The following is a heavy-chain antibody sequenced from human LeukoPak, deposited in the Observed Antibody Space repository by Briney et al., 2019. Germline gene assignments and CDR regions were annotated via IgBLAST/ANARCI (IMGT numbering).Heavy chain of an antibody. Sequence: SGPTLVKPTQTLTLTCTFSGFSLSTSGVGVGWIRQPPGKALEWLALIYWDDDKRYSPSLKSRLTITKDTSKNQVVLTMTNMDPVDTATYYCAHTLTYYYDSSGNPYDYWGQGTLVTVSS. CDR1: GFSLSTSGVG. J-gene: IGHJ4*02. CDR2: IYWDDDK. D-gene: IGHD3-22*01. CDR3: AHTLTYYYDSSGNPYDY. V-gene: IGHV2-5*02.